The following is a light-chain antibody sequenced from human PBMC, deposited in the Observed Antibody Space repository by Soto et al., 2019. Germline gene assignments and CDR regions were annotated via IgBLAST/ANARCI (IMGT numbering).Light chain of an antibody. CDR1: RGHSSYD. CDR3: QTWGTGYVV. CDR2: VNSGGSH. J-gene: IGLJ2*01. Sequence: QPVLTQSPSASASLGAPAKLTCTLSRGHSSYDIAWHQQQPDKGPRFLMTVNSGGSHNKGDGIPDRFSGSSSGAERYLTISSLQSEDEADYYCQTWGTGYVVFGGGTKLTVL. V-gene: IGLV4-69*01.